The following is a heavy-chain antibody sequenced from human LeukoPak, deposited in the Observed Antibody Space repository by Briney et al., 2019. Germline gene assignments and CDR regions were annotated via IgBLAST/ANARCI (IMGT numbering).Heavy chain of an antibody. Sequence: SGTLSLTCAVSGGSISSSNWWSWVRQPPGKGLEWIGEIYHSGSTNYNPSLKSRVTISVDKSKNQFSLKLSSVTAADTAIYYCARNSSTIVARIRTAIGFDSWGQGTRVTVSS. CDR3: ARNSSTIVARIRTAIGFDS. V-gene: IGHV4-4*02. CDR1: GGSISSSNW. D-gene: IGHD6-6*01. CDR2: IYHSGST. J-gene: IGHJ4*02.